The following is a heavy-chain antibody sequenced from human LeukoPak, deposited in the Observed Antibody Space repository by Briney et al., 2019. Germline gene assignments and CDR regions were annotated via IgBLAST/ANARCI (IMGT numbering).Heavy chain of an antibody. Sequence: GGSLRLSCAASGFTFSDYYMSWIRQAPGEGLEWVSYIGGSSGYTDYAGSVKGRFTISRDNAKNSLYLEMTSLRPEGTAVYYCARSRGATHWGQGTLVTVSS. CDR3: ARSRGATH. CDR2: IGGSSGYT. D-gene: IGHD3-16*01. V-gene: IGHV3-11*03. CDR1: GFTFSDYY. J-gene: IGHJ4*02.